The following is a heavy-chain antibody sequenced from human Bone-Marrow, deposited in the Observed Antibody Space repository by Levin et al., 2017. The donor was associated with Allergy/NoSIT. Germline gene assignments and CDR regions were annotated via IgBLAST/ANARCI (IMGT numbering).Heavy chain of an antibody. D-gene: IGHD6-19*01. CDR3: ARGYSSSWYTDFDY. V-gene: IGHV3-74*01. CDR2: INNDGTTT. Sequence: GGSLRLSCVVSGFTFRRYWMHWVRQVPGKGLTWVAHINNDGTTTAYADSVKGRFSISRDNDRSTLYLQMNSLGVDDTAVYFCARGYSSSWYTDFDYWGQGTMVTVSS. J-gene: IGHJ4*02. CDR1: GFTFRRYW.